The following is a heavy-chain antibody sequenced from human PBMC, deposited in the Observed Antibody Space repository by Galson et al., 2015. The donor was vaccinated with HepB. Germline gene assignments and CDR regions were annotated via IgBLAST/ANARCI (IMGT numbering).Heavy chain of an antibody. CDR2: INPNSGGT. CDR1: GYTFTGYY. D-gene: IGHD3-22*01. J-gene: IGHJ4*02. Sequence: SVKVSCKASGYTFTGYYMHWVRQAPGQGLEWMGWINPNSGGTNYAQKFQGRVTMTRDTSISTAYMELSRLRSDDTAVYDCARVKVMYYYDSSGYYDYWGQGTLVTVSS. V-gene: IGHV1-2*02. CDR3: ARVKVMYYYDSSGYYDY.